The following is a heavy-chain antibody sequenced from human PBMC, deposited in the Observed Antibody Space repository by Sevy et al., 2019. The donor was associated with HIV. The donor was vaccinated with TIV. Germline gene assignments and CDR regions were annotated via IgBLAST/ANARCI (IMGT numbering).Heavy chain of an antibody. CDR2: INGSGGST. Sequence: GGSLRLSCAASGFTFSSYAMSWVRQAPGKGLEWVSAINGSGGSTYYADSVKGRFTISRDNSKNTLYLQMNSLRAEDTAVYYCAKDMIAVPNVYWGHGTLVTVSS. D-gene: IGHD3-22*01. J-gene: IGHJ4*01. CDR1: GFTFSSYA. CDR3: AKDMIAVPNVY. V-gene: IGHV3-23*01.